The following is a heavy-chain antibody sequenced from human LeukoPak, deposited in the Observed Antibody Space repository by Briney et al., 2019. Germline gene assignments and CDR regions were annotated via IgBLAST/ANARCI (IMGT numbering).Heavy chain of an antibody. CDR1: GFTFSSYA. CDR2: ISGSGGST. V-gene: IGHV3-23*01. J-gene: IGHJ6*03. Sequence: PGGSLRLSCAASGFTFSSYAMSWVRQAPGKGLEWVSAISGSGGSTYYADSVKGRFTISRDNSKNTLYLQMNSLRAEDTAVYYCAKKPRDYYYHYMDVWGKGTTVTVSS. CDR3: AKKPRDYYYHYMDV. D-gene: IGHD3-10*01.